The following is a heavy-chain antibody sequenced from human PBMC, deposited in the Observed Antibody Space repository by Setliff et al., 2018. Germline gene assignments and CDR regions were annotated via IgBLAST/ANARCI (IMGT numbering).Heavy chain of an antibody. J-gene: IGHJ2*01. CDR2: IHHSGST. V-gene: IGHV4-34*01. CDR1: GGSFSDYW. CDR3: ARGTKTMVINYWYFDV. D-gene: IGHD4-17*01. Sequence: LSLTCAVYGGSFSDYWWSWIRQLPGKGLEWIAEIHHSGSTNFHPSLKSRVAISVDPSKNQFYLNLRSVTAADTAGYFCARGTKTMVINYWYFDVWGRGTPVTVSS.